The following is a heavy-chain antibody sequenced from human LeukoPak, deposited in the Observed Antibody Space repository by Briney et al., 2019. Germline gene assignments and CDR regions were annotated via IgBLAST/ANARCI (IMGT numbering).Heavy chain of an antibody. CDR2: ISGSFR. J-gene: IGHJ4*02. CDR1: GFTFSSYS. D-gene: IGHD3-10*01. V-gene: IGHV3-21*01. Sequence: GGSLRLSCAASGFTFSSYSMNWVRLAPGKGLEWVSSISGSFRNCADSVKGRFTISRDNAENSLFLDMNNLRPEDTAVYYCARGYTSGSYSFAFDYLGQGTLVTVSS. CDR3: ARGYTSGSYSFAFDY.